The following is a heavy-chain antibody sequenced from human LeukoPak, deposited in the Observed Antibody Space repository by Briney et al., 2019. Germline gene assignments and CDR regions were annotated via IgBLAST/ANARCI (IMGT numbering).Heavy chain of an antibody. CDR1: GGSISSGGYY. CDR3: ARGPSYYDILTGYYSTNFDY. J-gene: IGHJ4*02. Sequence: SQTLSLTCTVSGGSISSGGYYWSWIRQHPGKGLEWIGYIYYSGSTYYNPSLKSRVTISVATSKNQFSLKLSSVTAADTAVYYCARGPSYYDILTGYYSTNFDYWGQGTLVTVSS. CDR2: IYYSGST. D-gene: IGHD3-9*01. V-gene: IGHV4-31*03.